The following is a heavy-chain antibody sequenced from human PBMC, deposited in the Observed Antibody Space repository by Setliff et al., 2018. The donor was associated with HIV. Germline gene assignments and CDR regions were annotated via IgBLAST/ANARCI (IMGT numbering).Heavy chain of an antibody. CDR3: ARAPGAYYYDSSGYPIGIRFDY. CDR2: IYTSGST. V-gene: IGHV4-61*09. Sequence: SETLSLTCTVSGGSISSGSYYWSWMRQPAGEGLEWIGHIYTSGSTNYNPSLKSRVTISVDTSKNQFSLKLSSVTAADTAVYYCARAPGAYYYDSSGYPIGIRFDYWGQGTLVTVSS. D-gene: IGHD3-22*01. J-gene: IGHJ4*02. CDR1: GGSISSGSYY.